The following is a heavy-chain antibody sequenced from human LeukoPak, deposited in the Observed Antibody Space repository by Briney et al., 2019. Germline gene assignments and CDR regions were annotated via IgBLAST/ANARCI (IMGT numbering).Heavy chain of an antibody. V-gene: IGHV3-53*01. Sequence: ETPSLTCTVSGGSISSYYCGWIRQPPGKGLGWVSFIYSDNTHYSDSVKGRFTISRDNSKNTLYLQMNSLRAEDTAVYYCARRAGAYSHPYDYWGQGTLVTVSS. CDR1: GGSISSYY. CDR2: IYSDNT. J-gene: IGHJ4*02. D-gene: IGHD4/OR15-4a*01. CDR3: ARRAGAYSHPYDY.